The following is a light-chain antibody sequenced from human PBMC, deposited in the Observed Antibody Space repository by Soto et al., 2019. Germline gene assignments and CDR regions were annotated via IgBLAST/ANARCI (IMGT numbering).Light chain of an antibody. V-gene: IGKV1-9*01. CDR1: QGIIND. CDR2: GAS. CDR3: QQLFMYPPT. Sequence: IQLTQSPSSLSASMGDRVTITCRASQGIINDLAWYQQKPGKAPKLLIYGASTLQGGVPSRFSGSGSGTDFTLPVSSLQPEDLAAYYCQQLFMYPPTFGPGTKVDIK. J-gene: IGKJ3*01.